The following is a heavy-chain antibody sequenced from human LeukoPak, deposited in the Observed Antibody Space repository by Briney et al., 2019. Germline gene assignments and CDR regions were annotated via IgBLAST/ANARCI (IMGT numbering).Heavy chain of an antibody. CDR3: ARDERRHGFDD. CDR1: GASITSGKSY. D-gene: IGHD6-25*01. Sequence: SSQTLSLTCSVSGASITSGKSYWSWIRRPAGKRPEFVVRMYSSGTTNDDPSVRSLITISVDTSKNLFTLNLTSVTAADTAVYYCARDERRHGFDDWGPGTLVTVSS. J-gene: IGHJ4*02. CDR2: MYSSGTT. V-gene: IGHV4-61*02.